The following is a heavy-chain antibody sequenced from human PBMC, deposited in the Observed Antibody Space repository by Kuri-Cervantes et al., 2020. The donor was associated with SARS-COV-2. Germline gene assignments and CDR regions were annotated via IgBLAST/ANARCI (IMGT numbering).Heavy chain of an antibody. D-gene: IGHD6-19*01. CDR1: GFTFTNYW. V-gene: IGHV3-7*01. J-gene: IGHJ4*02. Sequence: LSLTCAASGFTFTNYWMSWVRQTPGKGLEWVANIKQDGSEKYYVDSVKGRFTISRDNAKNSLYLQMNSLRAEDTAVYYCARDEGPFQTTDIAVAGTTDVGPPTLFDYWGQGTLVTVSS. CDR2: IKQDGSEK. CDR3: ARDEGPFQTTDIAVAGTTDVGPPTLFDY.